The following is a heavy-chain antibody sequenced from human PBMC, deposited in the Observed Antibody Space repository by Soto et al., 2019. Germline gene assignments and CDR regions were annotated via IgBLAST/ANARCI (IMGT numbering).Heavy chain of an antibody. V-gene: IGHV4-34*01. Sequence: SETLSLTCAVYGGSFSGYYWSWIRQAPGKGLEWIGEINHSGSTNYNPSLKSRVIISVDTSKNQFSLKLSSVTAADTAVYYCARDPLVRGAGPFDYWGQGTLVTVSS. CDR1: GGSFSGYY. CDR3: ARDPLVRGAGPFDY. CDR2: INHSGST. J-gene: IGHJ4*02. D-gene: IGHD3-10*01.